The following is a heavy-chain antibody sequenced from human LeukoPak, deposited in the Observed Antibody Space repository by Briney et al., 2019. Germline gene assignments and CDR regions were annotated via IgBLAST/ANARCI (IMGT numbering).Heavy chain of an antibody. CDR2: ISGSGVTT. V-gene: IGHV3-23*01. CDR1: GFTFSNYA. CDR3: AREHTPFGSGCTAAY. J-gene: IGHJ4*02. D-gene: IGHD6-19*01. Sequence: PGGSLRLSCAASGFTFSNYAMSWVRQAPGKGLEWVSTISGSGVTTYYADSVKGRFTISRDNSKNTLYLQMNSLRAEDTAVYYCAREHTPFGSGCTAAYWGQGTLVTVSS.